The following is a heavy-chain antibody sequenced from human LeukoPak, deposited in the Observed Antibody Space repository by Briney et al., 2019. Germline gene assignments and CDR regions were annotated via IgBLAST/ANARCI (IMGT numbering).Heavy chain of an antibody. CDR3: ASTSIIRGYDHDQYY. CDR2: ISGSGDTT. V-gene: IGHV3-23*01. CDR1: GFTFSSYA. Sequence: GGSLRLSCAASGFTFSSYAMNWVRQAPGKGLEWVSFISGSGDTTYYADSVKGRFTISRDNSKNTLYLQMNSLRAEDTAVYYCASTSIIRGYDHDQYYWGQGTLVTVSS. J-gene: IGHJ4*02. D-gene: IGHD5-12*01.